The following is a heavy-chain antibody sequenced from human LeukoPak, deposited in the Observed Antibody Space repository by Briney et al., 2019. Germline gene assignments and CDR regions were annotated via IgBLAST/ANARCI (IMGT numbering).Heavy chain of an antibody. J-gene: IGHJ3*02. CDR3: ARDPSNSSGWYGFDAFDI. CDR1: GLTFSTYA. D-gene: IGHD6-19*01. V-gene: IGHV3-30-3*01. CDR2: ISYDGSNK. Sequence: GGSLRLSCEASGLTFSTYAMHWVRQAPGKGLEWVAVISYDGSNKYYADSVKGRFTISRDNSKNTLYLQMNSLRAEDTAVYYCARDPSNSSGWYGFDAFDIWGQGTMVTVSS.